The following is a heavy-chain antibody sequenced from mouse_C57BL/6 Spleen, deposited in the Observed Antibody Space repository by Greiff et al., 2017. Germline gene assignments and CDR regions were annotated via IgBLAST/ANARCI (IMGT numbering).Heavy chain of an antibody. CDR3: ARAGGYDGYSSWFAY. CDR1: GYTFTSYW. J-gene: IGHJ3*01. D-gene: IGHD2-3*01. V-gene: IGHV1-69*01. CDR2: IDPSDSYT. Sequence: QVQLQQPGAELVMPGASVKLSCKASGYTFTSYWMHWVKQRPGQGLEWIGEIDPSDSYTNYNQKFKGKSTLTVDKSSSTAYMQLSSLTSEDSAVYYCARAGGYDGYSSWFAYWGQGTLVTVSA.